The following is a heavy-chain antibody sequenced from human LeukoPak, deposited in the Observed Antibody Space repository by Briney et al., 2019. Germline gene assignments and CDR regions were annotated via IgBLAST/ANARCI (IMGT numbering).Heavy chain of an antibody. CDR2: ISSSGSTI. Sequence: GGSLRLSCAASGFTFSDYYMSWIRQAPGKGLEWVSYISSSGSTIYYADSVKGRFTISRDNAKDSLYLQMNSLRAEDTAVYYCARVSVPLRCSSTSCYQRPLDVWGQGTTVTVSS. CDR3: ARVSVPLRCSSTSCYQRPLDV. CDR1: GFTFSDYY. J-gene: IGHJ6*02. D-gene: IGHD2-2*01. V-gene: IGHV3-11*01.